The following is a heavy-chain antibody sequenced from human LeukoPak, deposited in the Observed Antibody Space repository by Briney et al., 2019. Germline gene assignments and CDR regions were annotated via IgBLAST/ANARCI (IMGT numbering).Heavy chain of an antibody. CDR2: IYYSGTT. D-gene: IGHD5-12*01. CDR3: ARQFHGSGYVDDL. V-gene: IGHV4-39*01. J-gene: IGHJ5*02. Sequence: SETLSLTRSVSGGSISSSSYYWGWIRRPPGKGLEWIASIYYSGTTHYNPSLKSRVTMSVDTSKNQFSLKLSAVTAADTAVYYCARQFHGSGYVDDLWGQGTLVTVSS. CDR1: GGSISSSSYY.